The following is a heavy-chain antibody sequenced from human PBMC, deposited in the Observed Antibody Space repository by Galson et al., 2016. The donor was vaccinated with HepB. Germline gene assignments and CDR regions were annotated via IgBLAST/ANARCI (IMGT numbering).Heavy chain of an antibody. D-gene: IGHD1-26*01. CDR1: GGYFTDYY. J-gene: IGHJ4*02. V-gene: IGHV4-34*01. CDR2: ISHSGSA. Sequence: SETLSLTCKVTGGYFTDYYWTWIRQPPGKGLEWVGVISHSGSATYNPSLESRVIISVDTSKNQFSLNVSSLSAADTAVYYCAIKWRFRPWDYWGQGNLVTVSS. CDR3: AIKWRFRPWDY.